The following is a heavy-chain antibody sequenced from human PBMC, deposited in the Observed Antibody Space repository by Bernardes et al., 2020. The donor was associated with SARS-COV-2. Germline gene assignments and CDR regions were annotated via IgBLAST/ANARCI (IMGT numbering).Heavy chain of an antibody. V-gene: IGHV3-15*01. CDR1: GFTFSKVW. CDR3: TTAGSF. D-gene: IGHD3-10*01. J-gene: IGHJ4*02. Sequence: GGSLRLSCAASGFTFSKVWMSWVRQAPGKGLEWVGRIKSRADGGAVDYAAPGKGRFTISRDDSRDTLYLQMNSLKTGDTAVYYCTTAGSFWGQGTLATVSS. CDR2: IKSRADGGAV.